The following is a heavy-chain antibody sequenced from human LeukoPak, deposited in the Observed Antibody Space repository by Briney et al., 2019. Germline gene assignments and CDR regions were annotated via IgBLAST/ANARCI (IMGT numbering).Heavy chain of an antibody. Sequence: PGGTLRLSCAASGFTFSSYGMSWVRQAPGKGLEWVSAISGSGGSTYYADSVKGRFTISRDNAKNSLYLQMNSLRAEDTAVYYCARDSRELLQIGYFDYWGQGTLVTVSS. V-gene: IGHV3-23*01. J-gene: IGHJ4*02. D-gene: IGHD1-26*01. CDR1: GFTFSSYG. CDR2: ISGSGGST. CDR3: ARDSRELLQIGYFDY.